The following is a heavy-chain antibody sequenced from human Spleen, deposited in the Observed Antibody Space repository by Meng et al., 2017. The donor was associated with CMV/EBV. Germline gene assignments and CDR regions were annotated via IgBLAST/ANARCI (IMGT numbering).Heavy chain of an antibody. Sequence: VKVSCKASGYTFTAHYFHWVRQAPGQGLEWMGWIHPHRGDTNYAQQFQGKVTLTRDTSINTGYMELTRLTSDDTAVYYCARDNNWGPDYWGQGTLVTVSS. CDR2: IHPHRGDT. D-gene: IGHD7-27*01. V-gene: IGHV1-2*02. CDR1: GYTFTAHY. CDR3: ARDNNWGPDY. J-gene: IGHJ4*02.